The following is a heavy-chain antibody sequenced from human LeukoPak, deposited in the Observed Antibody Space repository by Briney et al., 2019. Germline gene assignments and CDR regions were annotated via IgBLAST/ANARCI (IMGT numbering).Heavy chain of an antibody. D-gene: IGHD3-22*01. V-gene: IGHV4-34*01. J-gene: IGHJ4*02. Sequence: SETLSLTCAVYGGSFSGYYWSWIRQPPGKGLEWIGEINHSGSTNYNPSLKSRVTISVDTSKNQFSLKLSSVTAADTAVYFCARGLHYYDSSGYLYYFDYWGQGTLVTVSS. CDR1: GGSFSGYY. CDR3: ARGLHYYDSSGYLYYFDY. CDR2: INHSGST.